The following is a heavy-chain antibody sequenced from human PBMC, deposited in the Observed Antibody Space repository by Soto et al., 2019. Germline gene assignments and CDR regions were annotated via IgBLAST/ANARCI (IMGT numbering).Heavy chain of an antibody. CDR2: ISWNSGSI. CDR3: AKAHYYDSSGYPIGGYYFDY. V-gene: IGHV3-9*01. Sequence: SLKISCAASGFTFDDYAMHWVRQAPGKGLEWVSGISWNSGSIGYADSVKGRFTISRDNAKNSLYLQMNSLRAEDTALYYCAKAHYYDSSGYPIGGYYFDYWGQGTLVTVSS. J-gene: IGHJ4*02. D-gene: IGHD3-22*01. CDR1: GFTFDDYA.